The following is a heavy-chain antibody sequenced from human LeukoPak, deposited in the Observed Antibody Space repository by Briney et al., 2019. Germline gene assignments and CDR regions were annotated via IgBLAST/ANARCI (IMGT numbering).Heavy chain of an antibody. V-gene: IGHV1-46*01. D-gene: IGHD3-9*01. CDR1: GYTFTSYY. CDR3: ARYDILTGEAFDY. Sequence: ASVTVSCKASGYTFTSYYMHWVRQAPGQGLERMGIINPSGGSTSYAQRFQGRVTMTRDTSTSTVYMELSSLRSEDTAVYYCARYDILTGEAFDYWGQGTLVTVSS. J-gene: IGHJ4*02. CDR2: INPSGGST.